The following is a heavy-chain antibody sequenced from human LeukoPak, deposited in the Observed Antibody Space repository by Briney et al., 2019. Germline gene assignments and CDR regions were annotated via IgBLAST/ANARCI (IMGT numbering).Heavy chain of an antibody. V-gene: IGHV3-7*01. CDR2: IKQDGSDK. CDR3: AREAATMDFGGIDY. Sequence: GGSLRLSCVASGFTFSSYWMTWVRQAPGKGLEWVANIKQDGSDKYYVDSVKGRFTISRDNSKNTLYLQMNSLRAEDTAVYYCAREAATMDFGGIDYWGQGTLVTVSS. CDR1: GFTFSSYW. J-gene: IGHJ4*02. D-gene: IGHD5-24*01.